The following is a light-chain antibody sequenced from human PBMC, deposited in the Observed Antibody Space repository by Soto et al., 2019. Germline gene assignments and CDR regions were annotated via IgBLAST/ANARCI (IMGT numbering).Light chain of an antibody. J-gene: IGKJ5*01. CDR2: AAS. Sequence: DIQLTQSPSFLSASVGDRVTITCRASQDISNYLAWYQQKPGKAPKLLIYAASTLQSGVPSRFSGSRSGTEFTLTISCLQPEDFATYYCQHLNSYPVTFGQGTRLEIK. CDR3: QHLNSYPVT. CDR1: QDISNY. V-gene: IGKV1-9*01.